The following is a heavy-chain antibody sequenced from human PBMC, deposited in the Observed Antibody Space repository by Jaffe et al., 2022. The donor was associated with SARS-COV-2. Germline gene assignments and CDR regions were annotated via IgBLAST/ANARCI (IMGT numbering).Heavy chain of an antibody. V-gene: IGHV3-9*01. CDR1: GFKFDDFG. Sequence: EVQLMESGGGLVQPGRSLRLSCAASGFKFDDFGMHWVRQAPGKGLEWVSGMSWNGGSINYVDSVKGRFTISRDNAKNSLYLQMNDLRPEDTALYYCAKGGVTDYGDPLFDYWGQGTLVTVSS. D-gene: IGHD4-17*01. CDR2: MSWNGGSI. CDR3: AKGGVTDYGDPLFDY. J-gene: IGHJ4*02.